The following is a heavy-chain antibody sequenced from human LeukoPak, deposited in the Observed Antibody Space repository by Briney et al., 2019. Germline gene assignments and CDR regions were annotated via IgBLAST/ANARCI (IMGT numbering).Heavy chain of an antibody. Sequence: GESLKISCKGSGYSFTSYWIGWVPQMPGKGLEWMGIFYPRDSDTRYSPSFQGQVTIPVDKSISTAYLQWSSLKASDTAMYYCARSGSSHFDDWGQGTLVTVSS. J-gene: IGHJ4*02. CDR1: GYSFTSYW. V-gene: IGHV5-51*01. CDR2: FYPRDSDT. CDR3: ARSGSSHFDD. D-gene: IGHD6-13*01.